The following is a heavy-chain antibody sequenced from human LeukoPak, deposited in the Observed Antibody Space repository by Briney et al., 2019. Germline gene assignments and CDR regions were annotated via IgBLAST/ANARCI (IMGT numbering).Heavy chain of an antibody. CDR1: GFTFSSYS. CDR2: ISSSSSYI. CDR3: ARVGYCSSTSCHNFDY. J-gene: IGHJ4*02. D-gene: IGHD2-2*01. V-gene: IGHV3-21*01. Sequence: GGSLRLSCAASGFTFSSYSMNWVRQAPGKGLEWVSSISSSSSYIYYADSVKGRFTISRDNAKNSLYLQMNSLRAEDTAVYYCARVGYCSSTSCHNFDYWGQGILVTVSS.